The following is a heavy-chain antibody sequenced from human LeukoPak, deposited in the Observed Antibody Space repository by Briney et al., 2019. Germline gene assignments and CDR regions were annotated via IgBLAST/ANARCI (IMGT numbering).Heavy chain of an antibody. D-gene: IGHD3-10*01. V-gene: IGHV2-26*01. Sequence: SGPVPLKPTETPTLPCTVSGFSPSNARMGVSWIRQPPGKALERLAHIFSNDEKSYSTSLKSRLAISKDTSKGQVVLTMTNMDPVDTATYYCARIYYYDSVSYYKRDWFDPGGQGTLVTVSS. CDR3: ARIYYYDSVSYYKRDWFDP. J-gene: IGHJ5*02. CDR2: IFSNDEK. CDR1: GFSPSNARMG.